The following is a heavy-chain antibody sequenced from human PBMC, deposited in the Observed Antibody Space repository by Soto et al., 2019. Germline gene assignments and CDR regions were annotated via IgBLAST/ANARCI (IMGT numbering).Heavy chain of an antibody. CDR1: GFTFSSYW. D-gene: IGHD3-3*01. CDR3: ARTYDFWSGPLEP. CDR2: INSDGSST. Sequence: GSLRLSCAASGFTFSSYWMHWVRQAPGKGLVWVSRINSDGSSTSYADSVKGRFTISRDNAKNTLYLQMNSLRAEDTAVYYCARTYDFWSGPLEPWGQGTLVTVSS. J-gene: IGHJ5*02. V-gene: IGHV3-74*01.